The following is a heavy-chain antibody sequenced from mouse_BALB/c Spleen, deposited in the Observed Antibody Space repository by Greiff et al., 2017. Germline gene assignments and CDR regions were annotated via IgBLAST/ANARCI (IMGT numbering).Heavy chain of an antibody. J-gene: IGHJ3*01. CDR3: ARQGYYGSSPFAY. D-gene: IGHD1-1*01. CDR1: GFAFSSYD. V-gene: IGHV5-12-1*01. Sequence: EVKLVEPGGGLVKPGGSLKLSCAASGFAFSSYDMSWVRQTPEKRLEWVAYISSGGGSTYYPDTVKGRFTISRDNAKNTLYLQMSSLKSEDTAMYYCARQGYYGSSPFAYWGQGTLVTVSA. CDR2: ISSGGGST.